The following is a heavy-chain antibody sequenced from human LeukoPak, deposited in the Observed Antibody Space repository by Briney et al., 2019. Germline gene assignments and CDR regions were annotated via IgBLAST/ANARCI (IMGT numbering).Heavy chain of an antibody. D-gene: IGHD2/OR15-2a*01. CDR2: ISSSGSTM. J-gene: IGHJ4*02. CDR1: GFTFSDYY. Sequence: PGGSLRLSCAASGFTFSDYYMSWIRQAPGKGLEWVSYISSSGSTMYHADSVKGRFTISRDNAKNSLYLQMNSLRVEDAAVYYCARYFRGSLCQPEDYWGQGTLVTVSS. V-gene: IGHV3-11*01. CDR3: ARYFRGSLCQPEDY.